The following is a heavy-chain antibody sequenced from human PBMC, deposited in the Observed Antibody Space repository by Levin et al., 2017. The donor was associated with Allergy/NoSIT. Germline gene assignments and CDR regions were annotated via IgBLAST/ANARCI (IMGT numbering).Heavy chain of an antibody. CDR1: GFTFSNYD. CDR3: ARDLGVHSSGWYADLDY. J-gene: IGHJ4*02. CDR2: FTSRGSST. V-gene: IGHV3-23*01. D-gene: IGHD6-19*01. Sequence: PPASVKVSCAASGFTFSNYDMSWVRQAPGKGLDWVSTFTSRGSSTYYADSVKGRFTMSRDNSKNTLYLLMNSLGADDTAVYYCARDLGVHSSGWYADLDYWGQGTLVSVSS.